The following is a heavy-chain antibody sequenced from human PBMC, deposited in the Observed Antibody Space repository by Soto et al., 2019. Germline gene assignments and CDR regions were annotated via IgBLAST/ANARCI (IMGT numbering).Heavy chain of an antibody. Sequence: GGSLRLSCAASGFAFDSYSMNWVRQAPGKGLEWVSYIDSSSSNKHYADSVKGRFTISRDNAKNALYLQMSSLRDEDTAVYYCASDDDSAMALNFDYWGQQYLVTVSS. CDR1: GFAFDSYS. D-gene: IGHD5-18*01. CDR2: IDSSSSNK. J-gene: IGHJ4*02. CDR3: ASDDDSAMALNFDY. V-gene: IGHV3-48*02.